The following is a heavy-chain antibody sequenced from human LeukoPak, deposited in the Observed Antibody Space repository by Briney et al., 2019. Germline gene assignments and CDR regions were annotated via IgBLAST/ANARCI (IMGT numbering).Heavy chain of an antibody. V-gene: IGHV3-30*02. CDR2: IRYDGSNK. CDR3: AKDTNYYDSRTPFDY. CDR1: GFTFSSYG. Sequence: GGSLRLSCAASGFTFSSYGMHWVRQAPGKGLEWVAFIRYDGSNKYYADSVKGRFTISRDNSKNTLYLQMNSLRAEDTAVYYCAKDTNYYDSRTPFDYWGQGTLVTVSS. D-gene: IGHD3-22*01. J-gene: IGHJ4*02.